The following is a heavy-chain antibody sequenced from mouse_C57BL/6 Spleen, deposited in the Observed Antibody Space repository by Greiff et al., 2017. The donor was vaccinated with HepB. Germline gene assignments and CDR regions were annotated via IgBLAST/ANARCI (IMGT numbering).Heavy chain of an antibody. CDR2: IRSKSSNYAT. CDR1: GFTFNTYA. D-gene: IGHD3-2*02. V-gene: IGHV10-3*01. J-gene: IGHJ3*01. CDR3: VRDSSGSFAY. Sequence: DGKLVESGGGLVQPKGSLKLSCAASGFTFNTYAMHWVRQAPGKGLEWVARIRSKSSNYATYYADSVKDRFNISRDDSQSMLYLQMNNRKTEDKAMYYCVRDSSGSFAYWGQGTLVTVSA.